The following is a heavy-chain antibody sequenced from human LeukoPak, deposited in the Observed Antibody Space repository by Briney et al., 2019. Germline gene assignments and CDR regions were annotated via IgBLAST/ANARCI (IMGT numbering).Heavy chain of an antibody. D-gene: IGHD4-23*01. Sequence: PGGSLRLSCAASGFTFSSYAMSWVRQAPGKGLEWVSAISGSGGSTYYADSVKGRFTISRDNSKNTLYLQMNSLRAEDTAVYYYAKGSGGNSILCDYWGQGTLVTVSS. J-gene: IGHJ4*02. CDR2: ISGSGGST. CDR1: GFTFSSYA. CDR3: AKGSGGNSILCDY. V-gene: IGHV3-23*01.